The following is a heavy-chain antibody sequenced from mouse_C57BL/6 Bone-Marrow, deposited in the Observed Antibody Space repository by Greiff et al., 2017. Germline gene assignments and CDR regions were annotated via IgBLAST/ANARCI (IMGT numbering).Heavy chain of an antibody. CDR1: GYTFTSYW. CDR2: IYPGSGST. CDR3: ARPYYSNHGYVDV. V-gene: IGHV1-55*01. J-gene: IGHJ1*03. Sequence: QVQLQQPGAELVKPGASVQMSCKASGYTFTSYWITWVKQRPGQGLEWIGDIYPGSGSTNYNEKFKSKATLTVDTSSSTAYMQLSSLTSEDSAVYYYARPYYSNHGYVDVWGTGTTVIVSS. D-gene: IGHD2-5*01.